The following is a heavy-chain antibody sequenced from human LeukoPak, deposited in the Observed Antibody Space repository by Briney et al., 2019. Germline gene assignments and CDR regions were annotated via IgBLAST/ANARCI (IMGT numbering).Heavy chain of an antibody. CDR3: ARGATGAHFDY. Sequence: PSQTLSLTCTVSGGSISSGGYYWSWIRQPPGKGLEWIGEINHSGSTNYNPSLKSRVTISVDTSKNQFSLKLSSVTAADTAVYYCARGATGAHFDYWGQGTLVTVSS. D-gene: IGHD1-14*01. CDR2: INHSGST. CDR1: GGSISSGGYY. J-gene: IGHJ4*02. V-gene: IGHV4-30-2*01.